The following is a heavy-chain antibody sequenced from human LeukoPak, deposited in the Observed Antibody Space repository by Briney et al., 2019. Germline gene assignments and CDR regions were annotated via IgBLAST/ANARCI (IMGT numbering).Heavy chain of an antibody. D-gene: IGHD5-12*01. Sequence: SETLSLTCTVSGGSIHTYYWSWIRQSPGTGLEWIGYIDYSGSTNYTPSLRSRVTMSIDTSKKQFSLKLTSVTAADTAVYYCARAGHNGYEIDYWGQGTLLTVSS. J-gene: IGHJ4*02. CDR3: ARAGHNGYEIDY. CDR2: IDYSGST. CDR1: GGSIHTYY. V-gene: IGHV4-59*01.